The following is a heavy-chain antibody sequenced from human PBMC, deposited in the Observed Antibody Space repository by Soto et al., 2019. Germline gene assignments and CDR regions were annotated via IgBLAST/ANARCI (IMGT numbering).Heavy chain of an antibody. CDR3: ARDRGPDAFDI. V-gene: IGHV3-33*01. J-gene: IGHJ3*02. CDR2: IWYDGSNK. Sequence: QVQLVESGGGVVQPGRSLRLSCAASGFTFSSYGMHWVRQAPGKGLEWVAVIWYDGSNKYYADSVKGRFTISRDNSKNTLYLQMNSLRAEDTAVYYCARDRGPDAFDIWGQGTMVTVSS. CDR1: GFTFSSYG. D-gene: IGHD3-10*01.